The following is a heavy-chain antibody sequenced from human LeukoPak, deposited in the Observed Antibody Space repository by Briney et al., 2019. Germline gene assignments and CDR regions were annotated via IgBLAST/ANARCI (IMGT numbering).Heavy chain of an antibody. V-gene: IGHV3-74*01. Sequence: PGGSLRLSCAASGFSFNIYAMGWVRQAPGKGLMWVSRINNDGRSTTYADSVKGRFTISRDNAKDTLYLQMNSLRPEDTAVYYCARDGGDSSGYYWGLGYWGQGTLVTVSS. CDR1: GFSFNIYA. D-gene: IGHD3-22*01. CDR2: INNDGRST. CDR3: ARDGGDSSGYYWGLGY. J-gene: IGHJ4*02.